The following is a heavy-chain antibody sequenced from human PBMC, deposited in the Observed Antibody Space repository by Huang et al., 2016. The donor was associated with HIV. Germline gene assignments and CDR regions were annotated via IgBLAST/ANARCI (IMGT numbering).Heavy chain of an antibody. D-gene: IGHD3-3*01. J-gene: IGHJ5*02. V-gene: IGHV1-3*01. Sequence: QVQLVQSGAEVKKPGASVKVSCKPSGYTFTTYAMHWVLQAPGQRLEWMGWINVGNGNTKYSQKFQHRVTITRDTSASTAYMELSSLRSEDTAVYYCARVYPTITIFGVVDPWGQGTLVTVSS. CDR2: INVGNGNT. CDR1: GYTFTTYA. CDR3: ARVYPTITIFGVVDP.